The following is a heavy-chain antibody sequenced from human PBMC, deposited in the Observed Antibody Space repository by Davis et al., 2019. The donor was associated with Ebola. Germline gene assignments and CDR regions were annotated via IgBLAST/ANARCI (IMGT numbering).Heavy chain of an antibody. V-gene: IGHV1-69*04. CDR2: IIPILGIA. CDR1: GVTFSSYA. J-gene: IGHJ4*02. D-gene: IGHD3-22*01. CDR3: AREGRYYDSSGYYYGGIDY. Sequence: SVKVSCKASGVTFSSYAISWVRQAPGQGLEWMGRIIPILGIANYAQKFQGRVTITADKSTSTAYMELSSLRSEDTAVYYCAREGRYYDSSGYYYGGIDYWGQGTLVTVSS.